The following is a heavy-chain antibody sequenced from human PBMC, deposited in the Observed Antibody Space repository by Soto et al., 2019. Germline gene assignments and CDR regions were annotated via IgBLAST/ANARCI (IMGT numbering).Heavy chain of an antibody. V-gene: IGHV3-23*01. J-gene: IGHJ4*02. CDR2: ISGSGGDT. CDR3: AGGPRDYDLDY. CDR1: GFTFRSCA. D-gene: IGHD3-16*01. Sequence: EVQLLESGGGLLQPGGSLRLSCAASGFTFRSCAMSWVRQAPGKGLQWVSAISGSGGDTYYADSVKGRFTISRDNSKNMLYLQVDSLRVEDTAVYDCAGGPRDYDLDYWGQGTLVTVSS.